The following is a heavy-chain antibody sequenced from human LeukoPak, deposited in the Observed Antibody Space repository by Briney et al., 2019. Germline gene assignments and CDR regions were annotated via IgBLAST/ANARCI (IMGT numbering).Heavy chain of an antibody. D-gene: IGHD3-9*01. V-gene: IGHV4-34*01. CDR2: INHSGST. CDR1: GGSFSGYY. Sequence: SETLSLTCAVYGGSFSGYYWSWIRQPPGKGLEWIGEINHSGSTNYNPSLKSRVTISVDTSKNQFSVKLTSVTAADTAVYYWARGSGNSGYFYYYYGMDVWGQGTTVTVSS. J-gene: IGHJ6*02. CDR3: ARGSGNSGYFYYYYGMDV.